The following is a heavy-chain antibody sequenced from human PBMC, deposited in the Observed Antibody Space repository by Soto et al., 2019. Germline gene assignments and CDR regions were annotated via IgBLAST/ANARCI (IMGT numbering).Heavy chain of an antibody. CDR1: SGPSRSHN. V-gene: IGHV4-59*08. J-gene: IGHJ6*02. D-gene: IGHD3-10*01. CDR2: IYHTGDT. Sequence: QVQLQQSGPGLVNPSETLSLTCTVSSGPSRSHNWGWIRQPPGGGLEWIGYIYHTGDTSYNPSLSSRVTISADTSTNHISLTLRSVTAADTAVYYCVRQGIGDLHGLVDVWGQGTRVSVSS. CDR3: VRQGIGDLHGLVDV.